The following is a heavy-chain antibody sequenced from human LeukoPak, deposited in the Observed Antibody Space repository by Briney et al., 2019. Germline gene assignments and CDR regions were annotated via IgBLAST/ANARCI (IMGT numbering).Heavy chain of an antibody. V-gene: IGHV3-21*01. Sequence: GGSLRLSCAASGFTFSSYSMNWVRQAPGKGLEWVSSISSSSTYIFYADSVKGRFTISRDNAKDSLYLQMNSLRADDTAVYYCARGVEVVTPYYFYGMDVWGQGTTVTVSS. CDR1: GFTFSSYS. D-gene: IGHD4-23*01. J-gene: IGHJ6*02. CDR3: ARGVEVVTPYYFYGMDV. CDR2: ISSSSTYI.